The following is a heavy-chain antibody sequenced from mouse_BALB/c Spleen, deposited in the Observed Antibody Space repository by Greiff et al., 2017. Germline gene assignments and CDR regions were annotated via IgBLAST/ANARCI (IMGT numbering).Heavy chain of an antibody. CDR2: INPGSGGT. CDR3: ARYGPDYAMDY. Sequence: QVHVKQSGAELVRPGTSVKVSCKASGYAFTNYLIEWVKQRPGQGLEWIGVINPGSGGTNYNEKFKGKATLTADKSSSTAYMQLSSLTSDDSAVYFCARYGPDYAMDYWGQGTSVTVSS. D-gene: IGHD1-1*02. V-gene: IGHV1-54*03. J-gene: IGHJ4*01. CDR1: GYAFTNYL.